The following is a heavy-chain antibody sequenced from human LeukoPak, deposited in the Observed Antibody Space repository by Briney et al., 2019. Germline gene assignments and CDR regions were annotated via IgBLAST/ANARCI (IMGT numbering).Heavy chain of an antibody. CDR2: MNPNSGNT. V-gene: IGHV1-8*01. J-gene: IGHJ4*02. Sequence: ASVKVSCKASGYTFTSYDINWVRQATGQGLEWMGWMNPNSGNTGYAQKFQGRVTITADKSTSTAYMELSSLRSEDTAVYYCAREIPVDYDILTGLYYFDYWGQGTLVTVSS. CDR1: GYTFTSYD. CDR3: AREIPVDYDILTGLYYFDY. D-gene: IGHD3-9*01.